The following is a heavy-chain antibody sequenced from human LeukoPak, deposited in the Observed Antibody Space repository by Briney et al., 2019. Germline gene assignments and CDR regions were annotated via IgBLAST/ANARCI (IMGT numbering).Heavy chain of an antibody. CDR1: GGSIGTSSYY. V-gene: IGHV4-39*01. D-gene: IGHD4-11*01. CDR2: IYYSGST. CDR3: ARSYSLAHYSYYAMDV. J-gene: IGHJ6*02. Sequence: SETLSLTCTVSGGSIGTSSYYWGWIRQPPGKGLEWVGSIYYSGSTYYNPSLKSRVTISVDTSKNQFSLKLSSVTAADTAVYYCARSYSLAHYSYYAMDVWGQGTTVTVSS.